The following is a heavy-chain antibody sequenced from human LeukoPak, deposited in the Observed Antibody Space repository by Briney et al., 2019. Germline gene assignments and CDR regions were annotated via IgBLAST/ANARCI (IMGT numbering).Heavy chain of an antibody. J-gene: IGHJ4*02. V-gene: IGHV3-15*01. CDR3: TTTTTVLTGY. CDR1: GFTFSNVW. CDR2: SKTHGDTT. Sequence: GGSLRLSCAASGFTFSNVWTDWVRQAPGRGLEWVGRSKTHGDTTQYAAPVKDRFTISRDDSKNTLYLQMNSLKTEDTAVYYCTTTTTVLTGYWGQGTLVSVSS. D-gene: IGHD4/OR15-4a*01.